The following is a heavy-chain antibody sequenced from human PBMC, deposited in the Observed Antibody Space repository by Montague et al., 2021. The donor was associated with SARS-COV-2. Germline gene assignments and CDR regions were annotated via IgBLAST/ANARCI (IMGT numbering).Heavy chain of an antibody. D-gene: IGHD2-2*01. V-gene: IGHV4-34*01. J-gene: IGHJ6*03. CDR3: ARARQDVVVPALGIGAYYYYYYMDV. CDR2: INHSGST. CDR1: GGSFSGYY. Sequence: SETLSLTCAVYGGSFSGYYWNWIRQPPGKGLEWIGEINHSGSTNXXPSLKSRVTISVDTSKNQFSLKLSSVTAADTAVYYCARARQDVVVPALGIGAYYYYYYMDVRGKGTTVTVSS.